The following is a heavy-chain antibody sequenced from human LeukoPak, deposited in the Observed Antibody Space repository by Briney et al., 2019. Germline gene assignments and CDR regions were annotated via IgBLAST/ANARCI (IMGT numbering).Heavy chain of an antibody. J-gene: IGHJ3*01. CDR2: ITGSGRGT. D-gene: IGHD4-17*01. CDR1: GFIFSDYS. CDR3: GMDPNGDYIGAFDF. Sequence: GGSLRLSCAASGFIFSDYSMTWVRQIPGKGLEWASSITGSGRGTQYGDSVKGRFTVSRDNSKTTLYLQMDSLRVEDTALYYCGMDPNGDYIGAFDFWGKGTVVTVSS. V-gene: IGHV3-23*01.